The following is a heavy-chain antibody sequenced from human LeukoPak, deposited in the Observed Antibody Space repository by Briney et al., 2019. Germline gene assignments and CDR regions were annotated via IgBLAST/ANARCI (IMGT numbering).Heavy chain of an antibody. J-gene: IGHJ6*02. CDR2: IYYSGST. Sequence: SETLSLTCTVSGGSISDSNYYWGWIRQPPGRGLEWIGNIYYSGSTYYNPSLKSRVTISVDTSKNQFSLKLSSVTAADTAVYYCARGDVECGTYGSGSCPGYYYYGMDVWGQGTTVTVSS. D-gene: IGHD3-10*01. CDR3: ARGDVECGTYGSGSCPGYYYYGMDV. V-gene: IGHV4-39*07. CDR1: GGSISDSNYY.